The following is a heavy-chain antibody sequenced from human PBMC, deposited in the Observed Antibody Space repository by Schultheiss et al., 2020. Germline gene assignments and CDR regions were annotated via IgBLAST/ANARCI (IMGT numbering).Heavy chain of an antibody. D-gene: IGHD2-21*01. Sequence: SETLSLTCTVSGGSISSYYWSWIRQPPGKGLEWIGYIYYSGSTYYNPSLKSRVTISVDTSKNQFSLKMSSVTAADTAVYYCAREYCGGACVKNWGQGTLVTVSS. V-gene: IGHV4-59*12. CDR2: IYYSGST. CDR1: GGSISSYY. J-gene: IGHJ4*02. CDR3: AREYCGGACVKN.